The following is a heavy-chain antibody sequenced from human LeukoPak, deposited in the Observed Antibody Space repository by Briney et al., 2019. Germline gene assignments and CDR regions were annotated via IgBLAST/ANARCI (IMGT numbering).Heavy chain of an antibody. V-gene: IGHV3-33*01. Sequence: GRSLRLSGAASGFTFSDHGMAWVRQAPGKGLEGVAFIWHDGNNKYHADSVKGRFTISRDNSKNTLFLQMNSLRAEDTAVYYCARDDALGDNALDIWGQGTMVTVSS. CDR2: IWHDGNNK. CDR1: GFTFSDHG. CDR3: ARDDALGDNALDI. J-gene: IGHJ3*02. D-gene: IGHD3-16*01.